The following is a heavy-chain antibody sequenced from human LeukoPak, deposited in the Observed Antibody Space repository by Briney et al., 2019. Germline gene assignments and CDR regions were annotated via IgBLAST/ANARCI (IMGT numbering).Heavy chain of an antibody. CDR3: ARGARIAARPGHYYYMDV. CDR1: GDSVSSNSAA. J-gene: IGHJ6*03. D-gene: IGHD6-6*01. CDR2: TYYRSKWYN. V-gene: IGHV6-1*01. Sequence: SQTLSLTCAISGDSVSSNSAAWNWIRQSPSRGLEWLGRTYYRSKWYNDYAVSVKSRITINPDTSKNQFSLQLNSVPPEDTAVYYCARGARIAARPGHYYYMDVWGKGTTVTVSS.